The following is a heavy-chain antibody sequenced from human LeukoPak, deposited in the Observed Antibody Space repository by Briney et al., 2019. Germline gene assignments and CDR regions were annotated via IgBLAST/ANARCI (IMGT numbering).Heavy chain of an antibody. V-gene: IGHV4-59*01. J-gene: IGHJ6*02. D-gene: IGHD5-12*01. CDR1: GGSISSCY. CDR3: ARDRGHYYGMDV. CDR2: IYYSGST. Sequence: ASETLSLTCTVSGGSISSCYWSWMRQPPGKGLEWIGYIYYSGSTEYNPSLKSRVTMSVDTSKNQFSLKLSSVTAADTAVYYCARDRGHYYGMDVWGQGTTVTVSS.